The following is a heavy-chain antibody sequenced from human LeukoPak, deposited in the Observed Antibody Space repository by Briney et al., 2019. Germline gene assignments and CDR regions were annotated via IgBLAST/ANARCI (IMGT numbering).Heavy chain of an antibody. CDR3: ARDQETDYGDVFDY. CDR2: ISSSSTYK. CDR1: GFTFSTYS. D-gene: IGHD4-17*01. Sequence: PGGSLRLSCAASGFTFSTYSMNGVRQAPGKGPEWVSSISSSSTYKDYADSVKGRFTISSDNAKHSLYLQMNSLRAEDTAVYYCARDQETDYGDVFDYWGQGTLVTVSS. J-gene: IGHJ4*02. V-gene: IGHV3-21*01.